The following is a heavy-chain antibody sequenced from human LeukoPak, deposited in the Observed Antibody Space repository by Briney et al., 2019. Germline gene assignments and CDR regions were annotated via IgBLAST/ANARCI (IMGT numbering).Heavy chain of an antibody. D-gene: IGHD3-3*01. CDR1: GYTFTGYY. CDR3: ARDPSGVAPDY. V-gene: IGHV1-2*02. CDR2: INPNSGGT. J-gene: IGHJ4*02. Sequence: ASVKASFKASGYTFTGYYMHWVRQAPGQGLEWMGWINPNSGGTNYAQKFQGRVTMTRDTSISTAYMELSRLRSDDTAVYYCARDPSGVAPDYWGQGTLVTVSS.